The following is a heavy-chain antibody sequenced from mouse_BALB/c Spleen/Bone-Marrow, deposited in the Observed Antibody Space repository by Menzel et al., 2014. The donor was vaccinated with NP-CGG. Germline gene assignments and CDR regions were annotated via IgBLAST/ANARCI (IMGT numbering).Heavy chain of an antibody. D-gene: IGHD2-12*01. CDR2: ISDGGSYT. CDR3: AREDDDGSWFAY. J-gene: IGHJ3*01. CDR1: GFTFSDYY. Sequence: EVQLQESGGGLVKPGGSLKLSCAASGFTFSDYYMYWVRQTPEKRLEWVATISDGGSYTYYPDSVKGRFTISRDNAKNNLYLQMSSLKSEDTAMYYCAREDDDGSWFAYWGQGTLVTVPA. V-gene: IGHV5-4*02.